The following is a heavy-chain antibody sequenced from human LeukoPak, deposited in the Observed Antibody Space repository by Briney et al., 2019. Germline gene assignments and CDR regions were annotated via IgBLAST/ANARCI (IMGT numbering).Heavy chain of an antibody. Sequence: GASVKFSCKASGYTFTSYGISWVRQAPGQGLEWMGWISAYNGNTNYAQKLQGRVTMTTDTSTSTAYMELRSLRSDDTAVYYCARDYPDYYDSSGYYFFDYWGQGTLVTVSS. CDR2: ISAYNGNT. D-gene: IGHD3-22*01. V-gene: IGHV1-18*01. CDR1: GYTFTSYG. J-gene: IGHJ4*02. CDR3: ARDYPDYYDSSGYYFFDY.